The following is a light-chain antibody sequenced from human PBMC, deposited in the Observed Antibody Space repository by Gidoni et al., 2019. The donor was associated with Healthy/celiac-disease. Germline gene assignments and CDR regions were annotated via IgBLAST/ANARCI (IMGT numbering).Light chain of an antibody. J-gene: IGKJ3*01. Sequence: EIVMTQSPATLSVSPGETATLSCRASQSISSNLAWYPQKPGQAPRLLVHGASSRATGVPARFSGSGSGTEFTLTINSLQSEDFAVYHCQQYNDWPRTFGPGTKVDIK. V-gene: IGKV3-15*01. CDR1: QSISSN. CDR2: GAS. CDR3: QQYNDWPRT.